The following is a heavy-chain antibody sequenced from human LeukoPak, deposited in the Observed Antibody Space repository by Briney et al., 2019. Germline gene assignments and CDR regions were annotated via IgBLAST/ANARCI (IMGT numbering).Heavy chain of an antibody. J-gene: IGHJ4*02. D-gene: IGHD4-17*01. CDR2: IKSKTDGGTT. Sequence: RSGGSLRLSCAASGFTFSNAWMSWVRQAPGKGLEWVGRIKSKTDGGTTDYAAPVKGRFTISRDDSKNTLYLQMNSLKTEDTAVYYCTTDRAYGTPNDYWGQGTLVTVSS. CDR1: GFTFSNAW. V-gene: IGHV3-15*01. CDR3: TTDRAYGTPNDY.